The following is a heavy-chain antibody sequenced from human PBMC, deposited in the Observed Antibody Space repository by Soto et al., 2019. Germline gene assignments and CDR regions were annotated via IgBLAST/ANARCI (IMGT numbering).Heavy chain of an antibody. CDR1: GGSFSGYY. CDR3: ARDSYDSSGRPTIDY. V-gene: IGHV4-34*01. CDR2: INHSGST. Sequence: SETLSLTCAVYGGSFSGYYWSWIRQPPGKGLEWIGEINHSGSTNYNPSLKSRVTISVDTSKNQFSLKLSSVTAADTAVYYCARDSYDSSGRPTIDYWGQGTLVTVSS. D-gene: IGHD3-22*01. J-gene: IGHJ4*02.